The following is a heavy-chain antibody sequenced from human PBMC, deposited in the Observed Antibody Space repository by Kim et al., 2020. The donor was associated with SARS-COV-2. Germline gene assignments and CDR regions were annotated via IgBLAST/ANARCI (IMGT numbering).Heavy chain of an antibody. V-gene: IGHV3-74*01. CDR3: ARDGYCFGSRCSFFMDS. D-gene: IGHD2-15*01. CDR1: GFSFSNYW. Sequence: GGSLRLSCAASGFSFSNYWMDWVRQVPGKGLVWLSRINSDGSSTIYGESVKGRFTISRDNAKNTVYLQMNRVRVEDTAVYYCARDGYCFGSRCSFFMDSWGQGTLVTV. J-gene: IGHJ4*02. CDR2: INSDGSST.